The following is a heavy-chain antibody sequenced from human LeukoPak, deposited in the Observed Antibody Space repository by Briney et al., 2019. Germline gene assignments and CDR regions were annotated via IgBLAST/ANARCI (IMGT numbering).Heavy chain of an antibody. J-gene: IGHJ5*02. CDR3: ARQNTRGYGGNYSPVGWFDP. CDR2: IYTSGST. D-gene: IGHD4-23*01. CDR1: GGSISSYY. Sequence: SETLSLTCTVSGGSISSYYWSWIRQPPGKGLEWIGYIYTSGSTNYNPSLKSRVTISVDTSKNQFSLKLSSVTAADTAVYYWARQNTRGYGGNYSPVGWFDPWGQGTLVTVSS. V-gene: IGHV4-4*09.